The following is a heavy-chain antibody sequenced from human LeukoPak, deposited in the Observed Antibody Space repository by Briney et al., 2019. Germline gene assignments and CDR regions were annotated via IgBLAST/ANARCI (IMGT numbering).Heavy chain of an antibody. Sequence: SETLSLTCTVSGGSITSSFYWSWIRQSPGKGLEWIGYIYNSGGTKYNPSLKSRLTISVDTSKNQFSLNLSSVTVADTAVYYCARESTTEYYDILTGYLGEHYMDVWGKGTTVTISS. J-gene: IGHJ6*03. V-gene: IGHV4-59*01. CDR3: ARESTTEYYDILTGYLGEHYMDV. D-gene: IGHD3-9*01. CDR2: IYNSGGT. CDR1: GGSITSSFY.